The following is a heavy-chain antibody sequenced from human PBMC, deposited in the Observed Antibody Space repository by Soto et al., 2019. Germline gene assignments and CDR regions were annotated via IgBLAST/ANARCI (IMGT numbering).Heavy chain of an antibody. Sequence: QVQLQQWGAGLLKPSETLSLTCAVYGGSFSGYYWSWIRQPPGKGLEWIGEINHSGTTNYNPSLKSRVTISVDTSKNQFSLKLSSVTAADTAVYYCGRRLGWLTNDYWGQGTLVTVSS. CDR1: GGSFSGYY. J-gene: IGHJ4*02. V-gene: IGHV4-34*01. D-gene: IGHD6-19*01. CDR2: INHSGTT. CDR3: GRRLGWLTNDY.